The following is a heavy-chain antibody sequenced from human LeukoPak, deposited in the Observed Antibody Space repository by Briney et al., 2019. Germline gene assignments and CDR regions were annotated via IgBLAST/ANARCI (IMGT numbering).Heavy chain of an antibody. D-gene: IGHD5-24*01. CDR1: GYTFTSYY. Sequence: HWASVKVSCTASGYTFTSYYMHWVRQAPGQGLEWMGIINPSGGSTSYAQKFQGRVTMTRDTSTSTVYMELSSLRSEDTAVYYCARDRGSLYFDYWGQGTLVTVSS. CDR2: INPSGGST. CDR3: ARDRGSLYFDY. V-gene: IGHV1-46*01. J-gene: IGHJ4*02.